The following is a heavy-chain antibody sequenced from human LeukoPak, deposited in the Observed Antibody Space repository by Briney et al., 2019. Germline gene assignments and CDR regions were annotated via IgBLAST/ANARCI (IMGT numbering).Heavy chain of an antibody. CDR2: INPSGGST. CDR3: ARDWASSSWYTPYYYYMDV. V-gene: IGHV1-46*01. Sequence: GASVKVSCKASGYTFTSYYMHWVRQAPGQGLEWMGIINPSGGSTSYAQKFQGRVTMTRDTSISTAYMELSRLRSDDTAVYYCARDWASSSWYTPYYYYMDVWGKGTTVTVSS. J-gene: IGHJ6*03. CDR1: GYTFTSYY. D-gene: IGHD6-13*01.